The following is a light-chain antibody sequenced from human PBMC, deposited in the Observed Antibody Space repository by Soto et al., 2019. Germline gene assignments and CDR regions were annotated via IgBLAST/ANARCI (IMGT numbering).Light chain of an antibody. J-gene: IGKJ1*01. CDR3: QQYYSYSCT. Sequence: DIQMTQSPSTLSASVGDRVTMTCRASQSISSWLDWYQQKPGKAPNLLIYNSSSLESGVPPRFSGSGSGTEFTLTISSLQPDDFATYYCQQYYSYSCTFGQGTQVDIK. V-gene: IGKV1-5*03. CDR2: NSS. CDR1: QSISSW.